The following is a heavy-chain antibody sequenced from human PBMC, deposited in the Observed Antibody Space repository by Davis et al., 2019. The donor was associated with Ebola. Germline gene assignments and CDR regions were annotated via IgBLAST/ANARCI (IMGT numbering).Heavy chain of an antibody. D-gene: IGHD3-22*01. CDR1: GGSISSGDYY. Sequence: SATLSLTCTVSGGSISSGDYYWSWIRQPPGKGLEWIGYIYYSGSTYYNPSLKSRVTISVDTSKNQFSLKLSSVTAADTAVYYYARGGYYDSSGYYYPPYFDYWGQGTLVTVSS. CDR2: IYYSGST. CDR3: ARGGYYDSSGYYYPPYFDY. V-gene: IGHV4-30-4*01. J-gene: IGHJ4*02.